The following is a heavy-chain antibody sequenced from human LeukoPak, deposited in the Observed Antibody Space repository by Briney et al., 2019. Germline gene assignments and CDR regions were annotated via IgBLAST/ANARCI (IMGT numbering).Heavy chain of an antibody. D-gene: IGHD2-2*01. CDR2: MNPTSGNA. CDR1: GYTFTSYD. Sequence: ASVKVSCKASGYTFTSYDINWVRQATGQELQGRGWMNPTSGNAAYAQKFQCRVTMTRNTSISTAYMELSSLRSEDTAVYYCAREAPSKKYQLPILGRYYYYYYGMDVWGQGTTVTVSS. CDR3: AREAPSKKYQLPILGRYYYYYYGMDV. V-gene: IGHV1-8*01. J-gene: IGHJ6*02.